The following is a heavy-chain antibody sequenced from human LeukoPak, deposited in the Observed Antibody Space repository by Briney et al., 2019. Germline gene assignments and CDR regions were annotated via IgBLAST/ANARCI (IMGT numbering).Heavy chain of an antibody. CDR1: GYTFTGYY. J-gene: IGHJ4*02. V-gene: IGHV1-2*02. CDR2: INPNSGGT. CDR3: ARHTYCGGDCYDPTTYYFAY. Sequence: ASVKVSCKASGYTFTGYYMHWVRQAPGRGLEWMGWINPNSGGTNYAQKFQGRVTRTRDTSISTAYMELSRLRSDDTAVYYCARHTYCGGDCYDPTTYYFAYWGQGTLVTVSS. D-gene: IGHD2-21*02.